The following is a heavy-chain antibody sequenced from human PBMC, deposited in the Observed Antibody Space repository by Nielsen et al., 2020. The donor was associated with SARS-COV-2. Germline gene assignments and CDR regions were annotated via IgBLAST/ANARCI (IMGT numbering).Heavy chain of an antibody. J-gene: IGHJ3*02. D-gene: IGHD6-19*01. V-gene: IGHV3-33*01. CDR2: IWYDGSNK. CDR3: ARNSLAVAGSDAFDI. CDR1: GFTFSSYG. Sequence: GESLKISCAASGFTFSSYGMHWVRQAPGKGLEWVAVIWYDGSNKYYADSVKGRFTISRDNSKNTLYLQMNSLRAEDTAVYYCARNSLAVAGSDAFDIWGQGTMVTVSS.